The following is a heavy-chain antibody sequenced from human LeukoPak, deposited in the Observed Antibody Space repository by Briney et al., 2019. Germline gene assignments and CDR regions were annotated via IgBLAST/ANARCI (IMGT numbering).Heavy chain of an antibody. CDR3: ARGHTRWLQLVVRSGYFDY. D-gene: IGHD5-12*01. J-gene: IGHJ4*02. Sequence: GGSLRLSCAASGFTFSSYAMPWVRQAPGKGLEWVAVISYDGSNKYYADSVKGRFTISRDNSKNTLYPQMNSLRAEDTAVYYCARGHTRWLQLVVRSGYFDYWGQGTLVTVSS. CDR1: GFTFSSYA. V-gene: IGHV3-30-3*01. CDR2: ISYDGSNK.